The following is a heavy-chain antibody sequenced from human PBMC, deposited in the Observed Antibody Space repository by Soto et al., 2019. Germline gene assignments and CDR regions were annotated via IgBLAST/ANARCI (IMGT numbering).Heavy chain of an antibody. J-gene: IGHJ5*02. V-gene: IGHV1-3*01. CDR3: ARDLAEPPWRITMVRGVIGRNWFDP. CDR2: INAGNGNT. D-gene: IGHD3-10*01. CDR1: GYTFTSYA. Sequence: ASVKVSCKASGYTFTSYAMHWVRQALGQRLEWMGWINAGNGNTKYSQKFQGRVTITRDTSASTAYMELSSLRSEDTAVYYCARDLAEPPWRITMVRGVIGRNWFDPWGQGTLVTVSS.